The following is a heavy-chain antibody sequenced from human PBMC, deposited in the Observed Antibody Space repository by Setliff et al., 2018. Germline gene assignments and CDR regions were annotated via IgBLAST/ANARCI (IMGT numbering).Heavy chain of an antibody. V-gene: IGHV3-23*01. CDR2: ISGSGGST. J-gene: IGHJ4*02. CDR1: GFTFSSYG. Sequence: GSLRLSCAASGFTFSSYGMHWVRQAPGKGLEWVSSISGSGGSTYYADSVKGRFTISRDNSNNALYLQMNSLRAEDTAIYYCAKGGYSGSHYFDYWGQGTLVTVSS. CDR3: AKGGYSGSHYFDY. D-gene: IGHD1-26*01.